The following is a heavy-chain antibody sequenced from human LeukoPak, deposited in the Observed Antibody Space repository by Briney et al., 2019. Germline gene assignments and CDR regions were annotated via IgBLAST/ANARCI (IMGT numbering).Heavy chain of an antibody. J-gene: IGHJ6*03. V-gene: IGHV3-7*01. D-gene: IGHD5-18*01. Sequence: TGGSLRLSCAASGFSFSSYWMSWVRQAPGKGLEWVANIKQDGSEKYYVDSVMGRFTISRENAKNSLYLTMNSLRAEDTAVYYCARAFGEYSYGYWTYYSYYMDVWGKGTTVTISS. CDR2: IKQDGSEK. CDR1: GFSFSSYW. CDR3: ARAFGEYSYGYWTYYSYYMDV.